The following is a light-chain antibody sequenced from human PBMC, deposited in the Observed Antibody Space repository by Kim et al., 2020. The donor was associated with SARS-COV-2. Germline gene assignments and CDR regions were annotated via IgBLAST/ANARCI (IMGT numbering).Light chain of an antibody. CDR3: CSYAGSPPYV. CDR1: SSDVGLYNY. V-gene: IGLV2-11*01. Sequence: QSALTQPRSVSGSPGQSVTISCTGTSSDVGLYNYVSWYQQHPGKAPKLMIYDVTERPSGVPDRFSASKSGNTASLTISGLQAEDEADYYCCSYAGSPPYVFGTVTKVTVL. CDR2: DVT. J-gene: IGLJ1*01.